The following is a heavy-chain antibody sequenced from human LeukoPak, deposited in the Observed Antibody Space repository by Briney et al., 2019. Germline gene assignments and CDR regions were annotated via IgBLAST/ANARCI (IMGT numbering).Heavy chain of an antibody. V-gene: IGHV3-30-3*01. CDR1: GLTFSSYA. D-gene: IGHD1-7*01. CDR3: ASTPITGTTPRVLTGFGYGMDV. Sequence: GTSLRLSCAASGLTFSSYAMHWVRQAPGKGLEWVAVISYDGSNKYYADSVKGRFTISRDNSKNTLYLQMNSLRAEDTAVYYCASTPITGTTPRVLTGFGYGMDVWGQGTTVTVSS. CDR2: ISYDGSNK. J-gene: IGHJ6*02.